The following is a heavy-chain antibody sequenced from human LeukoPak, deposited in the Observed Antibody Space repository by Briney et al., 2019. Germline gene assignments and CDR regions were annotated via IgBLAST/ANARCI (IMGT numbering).Heavy chain of an antibody. Sequence: ASVKVSCKASGYTFTGYYMHWVRQAPGQGLEWMGWINPNSGGTNYAQKFQGRVTMTRDTSISTAYMELSRLRSDDTAVYYCARVLRRDGYNRFFDYWGQGTLVTVSS. V-gene: IGHV1-2*02. CDR2: INPNSGGT. CDR3: ARVLRRDGYNRFFDY. D-gene: IGHD5-24*01. CDR1: GYTFTGYY. J-gene: IGHJ4*02.